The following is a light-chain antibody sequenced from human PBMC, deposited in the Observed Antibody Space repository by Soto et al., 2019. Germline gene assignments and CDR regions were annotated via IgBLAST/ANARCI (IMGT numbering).Light chain of an antibody. CDR3: QQYGRSPWT. CDR1: QSVSSSY. Sequence: DIVLTQSPGTLSLSPGERATLSCSASQSVSSSYLAWYQQKPGQAPGLLIYGASSRATGIPDRFSGSGSGTDFTLTISRLEPEDFAVYYCQQYGRSPWTFGQGTKVDIK. J-gene: IGKJ1*01. V-gene: IGKV3-20*01. CDR2: GAS.